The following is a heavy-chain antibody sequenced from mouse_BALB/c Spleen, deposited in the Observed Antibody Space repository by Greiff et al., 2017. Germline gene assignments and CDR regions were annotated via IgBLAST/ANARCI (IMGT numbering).Heavy chain of an antibody. Sequence: VKLQQSGAELVRPGSSVKISCKASGYAFSSYWMNWVKQRPGQGLEWIGQIYPGDGDTNYNGKFKGKATLTADKSSSTAYMQLSSLTSEDSAVYFCARRVYYGSSPYAMDYWGQGTSVTVSS. CDR3: ARRVYYGSSPYAMDY. D-gene: IGHD1-1*01. CDR1: GYAFSSYW. J-gene: IGHJ4*01. V-gene: IGHV1-80*01. CDR2: IYPGDGDT.